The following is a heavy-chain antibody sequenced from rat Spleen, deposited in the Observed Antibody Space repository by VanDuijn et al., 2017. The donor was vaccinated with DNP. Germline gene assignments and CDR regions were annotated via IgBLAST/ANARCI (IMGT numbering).Heavy chain of an antibody. CDR3: ARHVLPLRVWDY. Sequence: EVQLVESGGGLVQPGRSLKLSCAASGFTFSDYYMAWVRQTPTKALEWVAYTNYAGGSTYNGDSVKGRFTISRDNAKSTLYLQINSLRSEDMATYYCARHVLPLRVWDYWGQGVMVTVSS. V-gene: IGHV5-22*01. CDR1: GFTFSDYY. J-gene: IGHJ2*01. D-gene: IGHD1-4*01. CDR2: TNYAGGST.